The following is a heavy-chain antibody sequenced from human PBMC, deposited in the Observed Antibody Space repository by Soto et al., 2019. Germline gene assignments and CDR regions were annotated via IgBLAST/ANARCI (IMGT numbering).Heavy chain of an antibody. J-gene: IGHJ3*02. CDR2: IYPSDSDT. D-gene: IGHD3-16*01. V-gene: IGHV5-51*01. Sequence: GESPKISCKGSGYSFTSYWIGWVRQMPGKGLEWMGFIYPSDSDTRYSPSFQGQVTISADKSISTAYLQWSSLKASDTAMYYCARISLPEVWDAFDIWGQGTMVTVSS. CDR3: ARISLPEVWDAFDI. CDR1: GYSFTSYW.